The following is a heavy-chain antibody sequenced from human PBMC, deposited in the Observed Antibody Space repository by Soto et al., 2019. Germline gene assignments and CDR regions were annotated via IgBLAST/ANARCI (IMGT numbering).Heavy chain of an antibody. Sequence: GSLRLSCAASGFTFSSYSMNWVRQAPGKGLEWVSSISSSSSYIYYADSVKGRFTISRDNAKNSLYLQMNSLRAEDTAVYYCARAHCSSTSCYPDYYYYGMDVWGQGTTVTVS. CDR1: GFTFSSYS. J-gene: IGHJ6*02. CDR3: ARAHCSSTSCYPDYYYYGMDV. V-gene: IGHV3-21*01. CDR2: ISSSSSYI. D-gene: IGHD2-2*01.